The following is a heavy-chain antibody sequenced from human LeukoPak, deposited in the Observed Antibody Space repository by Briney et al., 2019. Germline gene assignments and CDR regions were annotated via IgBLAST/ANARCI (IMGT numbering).Heavy chain of an antibody. J-gene: IGHJ5*02. D-gene: IGHD6-19*01. CDR2: ISAYNGNA. Sequence: ASVKVSCKASGYTFTSYGISWVRQAPGQGLEWMGWISAYNGNANYAHKLQGRVTMTTDTSTSTAYMELRSLRPDDTAVYYCARIAVADNWFDPWGQGTLVTVSS. CDR1: GYTFTSYG. V-gene: IGHV1-18*01. CDR3: ARIAVADNWFDP.